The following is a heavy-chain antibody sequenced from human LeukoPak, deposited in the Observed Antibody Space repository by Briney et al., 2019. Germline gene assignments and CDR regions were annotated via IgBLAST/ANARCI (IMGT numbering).Heavy chain of an antibody. CDR2: ISGSGGST. J-gene: IGHJ3*02. V-gene: IGHV3-23*01. Sequence: HPGGSLRLSCAASGFTFSSYAMSWVRQAPGKGLEWVSAISGSGGSTYYADSVKGRFTISRDNSKNTLYLQMNSLRAEDTAVYYCAKVDDYGDIGPDAFDIWGQGTMVTVSS. D-gene: IGHD4-17*01. CDR3: AKVDDYGDIGPDAFDI. CDR1: GFTFSSYA.